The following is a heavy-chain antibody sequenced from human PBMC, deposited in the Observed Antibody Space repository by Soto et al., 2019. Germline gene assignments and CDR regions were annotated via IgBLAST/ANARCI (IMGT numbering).Heavy chain of an antibody. V-gene: IGHV3-23*01. CDR1: GFTFSSFA. D-gene: IGHD2-8*01. Sequence: EVQLLESGGGLVQPGGSLRLSCAASGFTFSSFALNWVRQAPGKGLEWVSIMSGSADSTFYADSVKGRFTISRDNSKNMLYLQINSLRVEDTAVYYCAKTRGAMIYAISVYGMDVWGQGTTVTVSS. CDR2: MSGSADST. CDR3: AKTRGAMIYAISVYGMDV. J-gene: IGHJ6*02.